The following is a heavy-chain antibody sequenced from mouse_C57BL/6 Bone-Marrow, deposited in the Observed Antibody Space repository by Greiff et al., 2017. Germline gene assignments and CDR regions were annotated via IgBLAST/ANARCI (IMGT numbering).Heavy chain of an antibody. CDR3: ERPVYGYYFDY. Sequence: DVQLQESGGGLLKPGGSLKLSCAASGFTFSSYTMSRVRQTPEKRLEWVATLSGGGGNTYYPDSVKGRFTISRDNAKNTLYLQMSSLRSEDTALYYCERPVYGYYFDYWGQGTTLTVSS. V-gene: IGHV5-9*01. J-gene: IGHJ2*01. D-gene: IGHD1-1*01. CDR2: LSGGGGNT. CDR1: GFTFSSYT.